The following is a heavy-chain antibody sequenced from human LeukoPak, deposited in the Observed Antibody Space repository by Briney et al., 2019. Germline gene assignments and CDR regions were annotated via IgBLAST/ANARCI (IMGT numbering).Heavy chain of an antibody. V-gene: IGHV3-11*01. CDR3: AKDPLLWVVPAVPSDAFDI. Sequence: LSLTCTVSGGSISSSSYYWGWIRQPPGKGLEWVSYISSSSNTIYYADSVKGRFTISRDNAKNSLYLQMNSLRAEDTAVYYCAKDPLLWVVPAVPSDAFDIWGKGTTVTVSS. CDR2: ISSSSNTI. J-gene: IGHJ3*02. D-gene: IGHD2-2*01. CDR1: GGSISSSSYY.